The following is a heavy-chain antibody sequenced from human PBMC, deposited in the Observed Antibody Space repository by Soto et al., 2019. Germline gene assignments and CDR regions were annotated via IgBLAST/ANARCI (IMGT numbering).Heavy chain of an antibody. V-gene: IGHV3-33*01. Sequence: GGSLRLSCAAAGFTFSNYAMHWVRQAPGKGLEWVAVMWHDGSNEKYVDSVKGRFTISRDNSKNTLYLQMNSLRAEDTAVYYCARDQYSSGWYGFFDFWGQGTLVTVSS. CDR2: MWHDGSNE. J-gene: IGHJ4*02. CDR3: ARDQYSSGWYGFFDF. D-gene: IGHD6-19*01. CDR1: GFTFSNYA.